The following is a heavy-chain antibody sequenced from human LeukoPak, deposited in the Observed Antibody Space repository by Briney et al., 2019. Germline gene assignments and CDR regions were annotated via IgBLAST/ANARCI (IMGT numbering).Heavy chain of an antibody. D-gene: IGHD3-10*01. CDR3: AKYGGFGYFDY. CDR1: GFTVSSKY. J-gene: IGHJ4*02. CDR2: IYSGGST. Sequence: QPGGSLRLSCAASGFTVSSKYMSWVRQAPGKGLEWVSVIYSGGSTYYTDSVKGRFTISRDNSKNTVYLQMNSLRAEDTAVYYCAKYGGFGYFDYWGQGTLVTVSS. V-gene: IGHV3-53*01.